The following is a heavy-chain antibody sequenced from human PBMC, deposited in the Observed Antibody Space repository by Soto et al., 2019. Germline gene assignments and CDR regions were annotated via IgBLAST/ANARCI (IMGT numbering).Heavy chain of an antibody. J-gene: IGHJ5*02. CDR1: GYTFTGYY. V-gene: IGHV1-2*04. D-gene: IGHD6-13*01. CDR3: ARGQSVAAAATSNWFDP. Sequence: ASVKVSCKASGYTFTGYYMHWVRQAPGQGLEGMGWINPNSGGTNYAQKFQGWVTMTRDTSISTAYMELSRLRSDDTAVYYCARGQSVAAAATSNWFDPWGQGTLVTVSS. CDR2: INPNSGGT.